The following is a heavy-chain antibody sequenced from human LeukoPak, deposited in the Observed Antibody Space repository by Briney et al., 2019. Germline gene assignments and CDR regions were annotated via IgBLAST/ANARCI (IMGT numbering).Heavy chain of an antibody. CDR3: ARDRGGYLAFDI. D-gene: IGHD3-16*01. CDR1: GFTFSSYS. Sequence: PGGSLRLSCAASGFTFSSYSMNWVRQAPGKGLEWVSSISSSSSYIYYADSVKGRFTIFRDNAKNSLYLQMNSLRAEDTAVYYCARDRGGYLAFDIWGQGTMVTVSS. J-gene: IGHJ3*02. V-gene: IGHV3-21*01. CDR2: ISSSSSYI.